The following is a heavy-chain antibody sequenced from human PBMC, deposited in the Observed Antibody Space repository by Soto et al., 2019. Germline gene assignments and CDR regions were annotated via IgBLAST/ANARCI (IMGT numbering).Heavy chain of an antibody. D-gene: IGHD3-10*01. J-gene: IGHJ5*02. Sequence: QLQLQESGPGLVKPSETLSLTCTVSGGSISSSSYYWGWIRQPPGKGLEWIGSIYYSGSTYYNPSLKSRVTISVDTSKNQFSLKLSSVTAADTAVYYCARRTGSMVRGVANWFDPWGQGTLVTVSS. CDR1: GGSISSSSYY. V-gene: IGHV4-39*01. CDR2: IYYSGST. CDR3: ARRTGSMVRGVANWFDP.